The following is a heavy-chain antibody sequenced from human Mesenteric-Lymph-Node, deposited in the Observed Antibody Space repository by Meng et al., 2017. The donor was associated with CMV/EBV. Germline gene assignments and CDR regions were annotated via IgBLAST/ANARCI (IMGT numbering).Heavy chain of an antibody. CDR2: IFSDDEK. CDR3: ARIEYSSFDY. CDR1: GFSLSHPEMG. Sequence: SGPTLVKPTETLTLTCTVSGFSLSHPEMGVSWIRQPPGKALEWLTHIFSDDEKSYNTSLQSRLTISKDTSKRQVVLTITNMDPVDTATYFCARIEYSSFDYWGQGTLVTVSS. V-gene: IGHV2-26*01. J-gene: IGHJ4*02. D-gene: IGHD6-13*01.